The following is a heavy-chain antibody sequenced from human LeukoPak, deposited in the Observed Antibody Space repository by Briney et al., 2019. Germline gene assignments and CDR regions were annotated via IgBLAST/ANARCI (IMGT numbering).Heavy chain of an antibody. V-gene: IGHV3-30-3*01. CDR2: ISYDGSNK. CDR1: GFTFSSYA. CDR3: ARNAPFRIFGLGARPPAFRFDY. Sequence: GGSLRLSCAASGFTFSSYAMHWVRQAPGKGLEWVAVISYDGSNKYYADSVKGRFTISRDNSKNTLYLQMNSLRAEDTAVYYCARNAPFRIFGLGARPPAFRFDYWGQGTLVTVSS. J-gene: IGHJ4*02. D-gene: IGHD6-6*01.